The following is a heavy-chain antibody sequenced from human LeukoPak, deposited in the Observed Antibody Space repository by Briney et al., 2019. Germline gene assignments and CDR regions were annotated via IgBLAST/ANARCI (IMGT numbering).Heavy chain of an antibody. V-gene: IGHV4-4*07. Sequence: SETLSLTCTVSGGSISSYYWSWIRQPAGKGLEWIGRIYTSGSTNYNPSLKSRVTMSVDTSKNQFSLKLSSVTAADTAVYYCVSRLLWFGDLYGMDVWGQGTTVTVSS. J-gene: IGHJ6*02. D-gene: IGHD3-10*01. CDR1: GGSISSYY. CDR2: IYTSGST. CDR3: VSRLLWFGDLYGMDV.